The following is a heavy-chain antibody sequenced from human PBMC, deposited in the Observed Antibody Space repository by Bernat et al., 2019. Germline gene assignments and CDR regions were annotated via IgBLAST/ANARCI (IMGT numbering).Heavy chain of an antibody. CDR1: GFTFNDFA. D-gene: IGHD5-18*01. CDR3: VKDEYSDGQDAFDI. V-gene: IGHV3-64D*06. J-gene: IGHJ3*02. Sequence: EVQLVESGGGLVQPGGSLRLSCSASGFTFNDFAFHWVRQAPGTGLQYVSGVSSSGDNSSYADSVKGRFTISRDNSRNTLYLEMSSLRAEDTAVYFCVKDEYSDGQDAFDIWGQGTMVTVSS. CDR2: VSSSGDNS.